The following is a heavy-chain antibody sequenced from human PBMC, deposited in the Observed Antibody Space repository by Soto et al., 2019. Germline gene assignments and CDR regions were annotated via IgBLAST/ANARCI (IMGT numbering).Heavy chain of an antibody. V-gene: IGHV4-34*01. Sequence: PSETLSLTCAVYGGSFSGYYWSWIRQPPGKGLEWIGEINHSGSTNYNPSLKSRVTISVDTSKNQFSLKLSSVTAADTAVYYCASRDRVVKGMAAPGDYFDYWGQGTLVTVSS. CDR3: ASRDRVVKGMAAPGDYFDY. J-gene: IGHJ4*02. CDR2: INHSGST. CDR1: GGSFSGYY. D-gene: IGHD2-21*01.